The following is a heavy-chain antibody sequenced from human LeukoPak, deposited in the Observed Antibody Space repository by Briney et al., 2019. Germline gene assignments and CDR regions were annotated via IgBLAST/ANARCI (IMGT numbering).Heavy chain of an antibody. D-gene: IGHD3-22*01. J-gene: IGHJ4*02. CDR1: GFTFSSYG. Sequence: GGSLRLSCAASGFTFSSYGMHWVRQAPGKGLEWVAFIRYDGSNKYYADSVKGRFTISRDNSKNTLYLQMNSLRAEDTAVYYCAKDPPRMISTATRSDYWGQGTLVTVSS. CDR3: AKDPPRMISTATRSDY. V-gene: IGHV3-30*02. CDR2: IRYDGSNK.